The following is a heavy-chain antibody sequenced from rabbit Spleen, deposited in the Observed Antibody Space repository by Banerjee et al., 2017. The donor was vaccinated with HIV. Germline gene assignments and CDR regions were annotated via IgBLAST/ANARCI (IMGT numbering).Heavy chain of an antibody. Sequence: QEQLKESGGGLVQPGGSLKLSCKASGFDFSTYSYMCWVRQAPGKGLEWVACAYAGSSGSTYSAIWAKGRFTISKTSSTMVTLQMTSLTAADTATYFCARDAGTSFSSYGMDLWGPGTLVTVS. CDR3: ARDAGTSFSSYGMDL. J-gene: IGHJ6*01. CDR1: GFDFSTYSY. D-gene: IGHD8-1*01. V-gene: IGHV1S45*01. CDR2: AYAGSSGST.